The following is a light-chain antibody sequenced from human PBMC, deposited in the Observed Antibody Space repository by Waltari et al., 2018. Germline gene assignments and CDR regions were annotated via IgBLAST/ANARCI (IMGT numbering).Light chain of an antibody. CDR2: DVS. CDR1: SSDLGGYSF. CDR3: SSYTSIIPPFL. Sequence: QSALTQPASVSGSPGQSITISCTRYSSDLGGYSFFSWYQQHPGKAPKLMIYDVSHRPSGVSNRFSGSKSGNTASLTISGLQPEDEADYYCSSYTSIIPPFLFGTGTKVTVL. J-gene: IGLJ1*01. V-gene: IGLV2-14*01.